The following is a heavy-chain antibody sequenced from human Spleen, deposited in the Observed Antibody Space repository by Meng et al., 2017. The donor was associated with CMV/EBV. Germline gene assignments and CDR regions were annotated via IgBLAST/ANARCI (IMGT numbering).Heavy chain of an antibody. V-gene: IGHV4-34*01. D-gene: IGHD1-26*01. CDR3: ARGGGYYYYGMDV. J-gene: IGHJ6*02. CDR1: GGSFSGSFSGYY. Sequence: SETLSLTCAVYGGSFSGSFSGYYWSWIRQPPGKGLEWIAEINHSGTTNYNPSLNSRVTISIDTSKNQFSLRLNFVTAADTAVYYCARGGGYYYYGMDVWGQGTTVTVSS. CDR2: INHSGTT.